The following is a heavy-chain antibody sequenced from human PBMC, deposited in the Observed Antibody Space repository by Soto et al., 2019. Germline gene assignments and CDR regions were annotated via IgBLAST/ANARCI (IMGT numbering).Heavy chain of an antibody. CDR1: GDSVSSNSAA. J-gene: IGHJ3*02. V-gene: IGHV6-1*01. CDR2: TYYRSKWYN. Sequence: SHTLSLTCAISGDSVSSNSAAWNWIRQSPSRGLEWLGRTYYRSKWYNDYAVSVKSRITINPDTSKNQFSLQLNSVTPEDTAVYYCARVSRKHAMSHDFDIWGQGTMVTVSS. CDR3: ARVSRKHAMSHDFDI. D-gene: IGHD2-2*01.